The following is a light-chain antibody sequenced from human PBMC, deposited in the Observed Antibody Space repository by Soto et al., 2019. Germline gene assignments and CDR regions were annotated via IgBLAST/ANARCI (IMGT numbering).Light chain of an antibody. CDR2: DVN. V-gene: IGLV2-14*01. J-gene: IGLJ1*01. Sequence: QSALTQPASVSGSPGQSITISCTGTSSDVGGYNYVSWYQQPPGKAPKLMIYDVNNRPSVVSDRFSGSKSGNTASLTISGLQAEDEADYFCSSYTSSNTLYVLGAGTKLTVL. CDR1: SSDVGGYNY. CDR3: SSYTSSNTLYV.